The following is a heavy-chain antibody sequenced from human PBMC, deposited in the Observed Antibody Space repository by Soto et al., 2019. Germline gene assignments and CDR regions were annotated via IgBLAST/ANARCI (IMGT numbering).Heavy chain of an antibody. CDR2: IWYDGSNK. CDR1: GFTFNSYC. V-gene: IGHV3-33*01. J-gene: IGHJ4*02. CDR3: ARDKSSEAPGDIYFDY. Sequence: GGSLRLSCAAAGFTFNSYCIHWVRPGPGRGLEWVAVIWYDGSNKYYADSVKGRFTISRDNSKNTLYLQMNSLRAEDTAVYYCARDKSSEAPGDIYFDYWGQGTLVTVSS. D-gene: IGHD4-17*01.